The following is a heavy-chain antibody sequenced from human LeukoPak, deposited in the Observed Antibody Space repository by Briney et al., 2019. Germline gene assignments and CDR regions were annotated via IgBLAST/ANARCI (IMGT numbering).Heavy chain of an antibody. D-gene: IGHD6-25*01. V-gene: IGHV3-23*01. J-gene: IGHJ4*02. Sequence: GGSLRLSCAASGYTFSSYAMSWVRQAPGKGLEWVSAISGSGGSTNYADSVKGRFTISRDNSKNTAYLQMNSLRVEDTAVYYCAKEIGAAVYFDYWSQGTLVTVSS. CDR2: ISGSGGST. CDR3: AKEIGAAVYFDY. CDR1: GYTFSSYA.